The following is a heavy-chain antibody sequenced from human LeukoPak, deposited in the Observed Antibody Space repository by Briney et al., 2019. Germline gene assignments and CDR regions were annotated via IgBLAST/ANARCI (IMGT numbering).Heavy chain of an antibody. CDR3: AREQRWLQSLDY. J-gene: IGHJ4*02. CDR2: ISDSGST. Sequence: SETLSLTCTVSGYSISSGSYYWSWIRQPAGKGLEWIGRISDSGSTNYNPSLKSRVTISVNTSKNQFPLKLSSVTATDTAVYYCAREQRWLQSLDYWGQGTLVTVSS. CDR1: GYSISSGSYY. D-gene: IGHD5-24*01. V-gene: IGHV4-61*02.